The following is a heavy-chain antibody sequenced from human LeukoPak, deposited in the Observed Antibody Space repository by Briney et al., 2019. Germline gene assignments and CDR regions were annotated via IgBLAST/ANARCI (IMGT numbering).Heavy chain of an antibody. D-gene: IGHD2-8*02. J-gene: IGHJ4*02. V-gene: IGHV3-48*01. CDR1: GFTFSSYS. CDR2: ISSSSSTI. CDR3: ARAGRRSYFDY. Sequence: GGSLRLSCAASGFTFSSYSMNWVRQAPGKGLEWVSYISSSSSTIYYADSVKGRFTISRDNAKNSLYLQMNSLRAEATAVYYCARAGRRSYFDYWGQGTLVTVSS.